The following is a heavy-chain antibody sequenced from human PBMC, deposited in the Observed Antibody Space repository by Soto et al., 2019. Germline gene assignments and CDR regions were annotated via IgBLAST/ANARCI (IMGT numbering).Heavy chain of an antibody. Sequence: PGESLKISCKGSGYSFINYWIAWVRQMPGKGLEWMGIIYPGDSNTKYSPSFEGQVTFSADKSISTAYLQWSSLKASDSAMYYCARQTYYYGANVWGQGTTVTVSS. J-gene: IGHJ6*02. V-gene: IGHV5-51*01. CDR1: GYSFINYW. CDR3: ARQTYYYGANV. CDR2: IYPGDSNT.